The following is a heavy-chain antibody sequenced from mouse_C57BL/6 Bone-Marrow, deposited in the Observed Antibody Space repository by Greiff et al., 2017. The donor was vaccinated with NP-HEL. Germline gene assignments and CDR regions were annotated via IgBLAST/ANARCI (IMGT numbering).Heavy chain of an antibody. Sequence: VQLQQSGAELVRPGASVKLSCTASGFNIKDDYMHWVKQRPEQGLEWIGWIDPENGDTEYASKFQGKATITADTSSNTAYLQLSSLTSEDTAVYYCTTLYYYYGSSYYAMDYWGQGTSVTVSS. CDR3: TTLYYYYGSSYYAMDY. CDR2: IDPENGDT. D-gene: IGHD1-1*01. CDR1: GFNIKDDY. J-gene: IGHJ4*01. V-gene: IGHV14-4*01.